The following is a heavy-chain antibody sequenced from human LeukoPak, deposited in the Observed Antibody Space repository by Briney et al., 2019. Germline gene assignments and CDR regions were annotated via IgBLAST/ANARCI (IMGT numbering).Heavy chain of an antibody. Sequence: ASVKDSCNASGYTFTRYGISWLPQAPGHELECMEWISDYNGTTNYDQKHQGRVTMTKDTSTSIDYQELRSLTSDDTAVYYCARVDYGSGSPYFDYWGQGTLVTVSS. CDR3: ARVDYGSGSPYFDY. V-gene: IGHV1-18*01. CDR1: GYTFTRYG. D-gene: IGHD3-10*01. CDR2: ISDYNGTT. J-gene: IGHJ4*02.